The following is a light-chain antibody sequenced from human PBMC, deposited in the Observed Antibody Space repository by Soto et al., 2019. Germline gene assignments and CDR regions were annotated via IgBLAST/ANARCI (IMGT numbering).Light chain of an antibody. J-gene: IGKJ1*01. V-gene: IGKV1-39*01. CDR1: QSIGNY. Sequence: DIQMTQSPSSLSVSIGDRVTITCRAGQSIGNYLNWYQQKPGKAPNLLIYATSSLQSGVPSRFSGSGSGTEFTLTISSLQREDFAIYYCQQSYSSTRTLGQGTKVDTK. CDR2: ATS. CDR3: QQSYSSTRT.